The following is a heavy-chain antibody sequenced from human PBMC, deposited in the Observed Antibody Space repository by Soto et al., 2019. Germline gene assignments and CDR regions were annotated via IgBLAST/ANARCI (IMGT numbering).Heavy chain of an antibody. CDR1: GYTFTSYD. Sequence: QVQLVQSGAEVKKPGASVKVSCKASGYTFTSYDINWVRQATGQGLEWMGWMNPNSGNTGYAQKFQGRVTMTRNTSISTAYMELSSLRSDDTAVYYCARTYYYDSSGYYLYYYYYGMDVWGQGTTVTVSS. D-gene: IGHD3-22*01. V-gene: IGHV1-8*01. CDR3: ARTYYYDSSGYYLYYYYYGMDV. J-gene: IGHJ6*02. CDR2: MNPNSGNT.